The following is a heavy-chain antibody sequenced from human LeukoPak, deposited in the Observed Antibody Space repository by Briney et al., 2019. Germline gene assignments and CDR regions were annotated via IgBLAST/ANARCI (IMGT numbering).Heavy chain of an antibody. V-gene: IGHV1-69*05. CDR1: GGTFSSYA. J-gene: IGHJ5*02. CDR2: IIPIFGTA. Sequence: GASVKVSCKASGGTFSSYAISWVRQAPGQGLEWMGGIIPIFGTANYAQKLQGRVTMTTDTSTSTAYMELRSLRSDDTAVYYCARGEVGYGDYVSGSVWFDPWGQGTLVTVSS. D-gene: IGHD4-17*01. CDR3: ARGEVGYGDYVSGSVWFDP.